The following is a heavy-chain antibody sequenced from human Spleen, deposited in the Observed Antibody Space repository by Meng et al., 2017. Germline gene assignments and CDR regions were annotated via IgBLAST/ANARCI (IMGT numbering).Heavy chain of an antibody. CDR3: TRDGYSDCSRTSCFDY. Sequence: QGQLVEFGSELKKPGASVKVSCKASGYTFTSYAMNWVRQAPGQGLEWMGWINANTGNPTYAQGFTGRFVFSLDTSVSTAYVQISSLKADDTAVYYCTRDGYSDCSRTSCFDYWGQGTLVTVSS. CDR1: GYTFTSYA. J-gene: IGHJ4*02. CDR2: INANTGNP. D-gene: IGHD2-2*01. V-gene: IGHV7-4-1*02.